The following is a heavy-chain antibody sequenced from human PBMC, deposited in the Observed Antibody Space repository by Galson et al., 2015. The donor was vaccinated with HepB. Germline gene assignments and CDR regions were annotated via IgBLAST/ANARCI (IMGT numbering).Heavy chain of an antibody. CDR3: ARRNLPMAGWDY. CDR1: GGSVSSGDYY. V-gene: IGHV4-61*08. D-gene: IGHD2-8*01. CDR2: ISNSGTT. Sequence: ETLSLTCTVSGGSVSSGDYYWTWIRQPPGKGLEWIGYISNSGTTYYNPSLKSRVTISIDTAKNQFSLKLTSVTAADTAVYYCARRNLPMAGWDYWGQGTLVTVSS. J-gene: IGHJ4*02.